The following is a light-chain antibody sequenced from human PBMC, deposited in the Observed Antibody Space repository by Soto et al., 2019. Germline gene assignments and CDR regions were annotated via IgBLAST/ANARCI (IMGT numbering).Light chain of an antibody. CDR3: QSYDSCLSAL. V-gene: IGLV1-40*01. Sequence: QSVLTQPPSVSGAPGQRVTISCTGSSSNIGAGYDVHWYQQLPGTAPKLLIYGNSNRPSGVPDRFSGSKSGTSASLAITGLQAEDEADYYCQSYDSCLSALFGGGTKLTLL. CDR2: GNS. J-gene: IGLJ3*02. CDR1: SSNIGAGYD.